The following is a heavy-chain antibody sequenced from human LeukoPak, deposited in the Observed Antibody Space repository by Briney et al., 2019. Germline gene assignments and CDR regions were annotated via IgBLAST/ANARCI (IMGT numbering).Heavy chain of an antibody. V-gene: IGHV4-34*01. CDR3: AXXXXXXPTRWFDP. Sequence: YXXSFXXXYWSWIRHVPGKGLEWIGEINYTGSTSYNPSLKSRVTISVDTSXNQFFLLLTSVTAADTAVYYCAXXXXXXPTRWFDPWGQGTLVTVSS. CDR2: INYTGST. J-gene: IGHJ5*02. CDR1: XXSFXXXY.